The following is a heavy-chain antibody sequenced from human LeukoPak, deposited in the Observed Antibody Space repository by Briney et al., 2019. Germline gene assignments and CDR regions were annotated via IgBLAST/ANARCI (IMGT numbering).Heavy chain of an antibody. CDR3: ARQTTVTTGHFDP. D-gene: IGHD4-11*01. V-gene: IGHV5-51*01. CDR2: IYPGDSDT. CDR1: GYSFTNYW. J-gene: IGHJ5*02. Sequence: GESLKISCEGSGYSFTNYWIGWVRQIPGKGLEWMGIIYPGDSDTRYSPSFQGQVTISADKSISTAYLQWSSLKASDTAMYYCARQTTVTTGHFDPWGQGTLVTVSS.